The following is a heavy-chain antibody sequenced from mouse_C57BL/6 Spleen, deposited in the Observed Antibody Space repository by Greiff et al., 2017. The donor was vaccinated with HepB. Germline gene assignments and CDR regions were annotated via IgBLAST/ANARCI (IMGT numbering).Heavy chain of an antibody. CDR3: ARGDYEDYFDY. Sequence: LVRPGASVKLSCKASGYTFTSYGISWVKQRTGQGLEWIGEIYPRSGNTYYNEKFKGKATLTADKSSSTAYMELRSLTSEDSAVYFCARGDYEDYFDYWGQGTTLTVSS. CDR1: GYTFTSYG. J-gene: IGHJ2*01. D-gene: IGHD2-4*01. CDR2: IYPRSGNT. V-gene: IGHV1-81*01.